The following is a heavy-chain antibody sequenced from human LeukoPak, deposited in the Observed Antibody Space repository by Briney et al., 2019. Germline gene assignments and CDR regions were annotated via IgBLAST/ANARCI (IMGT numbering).Heavy chain of an antibody. CDR3: ARDRKGSSSADKFDY. J-gene: IGHJ4*02. D-gene: IGHD6-13*01. CDR1: GFTFSRYA. CDR2: ISYEGSNK. V-gene: IGHV3-30-3*01. Sequence: PGGSLRLSCAASGFTFSRYALHWVRQAPGKGLEWVAVISYEGSNKYYADSVKGRFTISRDNSKNTLYLQMNSLRAEDTAVYYCARDRKGSSSADKFDYWGQGTLVTVSS.